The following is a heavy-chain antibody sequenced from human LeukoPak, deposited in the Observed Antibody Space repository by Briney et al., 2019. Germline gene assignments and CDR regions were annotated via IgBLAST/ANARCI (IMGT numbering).Heavy chain of an antibody. V-gene: IGHV3-30-3*01. Sequence: PGRALRLSCAASGFTFGSYAMHWVRQAPGKGLEWVAVISYDGSNKYYADSVKGRFTISRDNSKNTLYLQMNSLRAEDTAVYYCARDQRITIFGVASYNWFDPWGQGTLVTVSS. J-gene: IGHJ5*02. CDR1: GFTFGSYA. CDR3: ARDQRITIFGVASYNWFDP. D-gene: IGHD3-3*01. CDR2: ISYDGSNK.